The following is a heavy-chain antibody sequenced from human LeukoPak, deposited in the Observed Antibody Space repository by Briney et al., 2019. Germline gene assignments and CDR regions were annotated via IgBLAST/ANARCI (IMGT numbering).Heavy chain of an antibody. CDR2: IIPIFGTA. V-gene: IGHV1-69*13. D-gene: IGHD1-26*01. J-gene: IGHJ4*02. CDR3: ARDRAVQRDGLSGRALGYFDY. Sequence: ASVKVSCKASGGTFSSYAISWVRQAPGQGLEWMGGIIPIFGTANYAQKFQGRVTITADESTSTAYMELSSLRSEDTAVYYCARDRAVQRDGLSGRALGYFDYWGQGTLVIVSS. CDR1: GGTFSSYA.